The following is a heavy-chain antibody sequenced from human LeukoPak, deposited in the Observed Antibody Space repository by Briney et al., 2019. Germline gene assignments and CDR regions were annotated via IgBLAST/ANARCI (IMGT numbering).Heavy chain of an antibody. CDR2: INPNSGGT. J-gene: IGHJ6*02. V-gene: IGHV1-2*02. Sequence: ASVKVSCKASGYTFTGYYMHWVRQAPGQGLEWMGWINPNSGGTNYAQKFQGRVTTTRDTSISTAYMELSRLGSDDTAVYYCAIELIRYFDYTSDVWGQGTTVTVSS. CDR3: AIELIRYFDYTSDV. CDR1: GYTFTGYY. D-gene: IGHD3-9*01.